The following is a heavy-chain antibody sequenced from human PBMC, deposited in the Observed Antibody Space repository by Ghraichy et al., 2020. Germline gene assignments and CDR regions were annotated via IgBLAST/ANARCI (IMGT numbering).Heavy chain of an antibody. CDR1: GFTFSDYS. CDR2: ISSSRSTI. CDR3: ARELSSSLLYYYYGMDV. Sequence: GESLNISCAASGFTFSDYSMNWVRQAPGKGLEWVSYISSSRSTIYYADSVKGRFTISRDNAKNSLYLQMNSLRDEDTAVYYCARELSSSLLYYYYGMDVWGLGTTVTVSS. D-gene: IGHD6-6*01. J-gene: IGHJ6*02. V-gene: IGHV3-48*02.